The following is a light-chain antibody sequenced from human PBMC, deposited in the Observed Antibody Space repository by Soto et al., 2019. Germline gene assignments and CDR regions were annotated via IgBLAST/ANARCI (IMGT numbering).Light chain of an antibody. CDR3: QQYNKWPPIT. CDR1: QSVDIN. CDR2: AAS. J-gene: IGKJ5*01. V-gene: IGKV3-15*01. Sequence: EIVMTQSPATLSISPGERATLSCRASQSVDINLAWYQQKPGQAPSLLIFAASTRAAGVPARFSGTGSGTEFTLTISSLQSEDFAVYYCQQYNKWPPITFGQGTRLEIK.